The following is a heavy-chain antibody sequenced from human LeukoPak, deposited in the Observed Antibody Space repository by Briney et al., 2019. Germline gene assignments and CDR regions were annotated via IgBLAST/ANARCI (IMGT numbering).Heavy chain of an antibody. CDR2: IYYSGST. CDR1: GGSISSHY. V-gene: IGHV4-59*08. J-gene: IGHJ4*02. CDR3: ARVLGVMAGPYYFDY. D-gene: IGHD6-19*01. Sequence: SETLSLTCTVSGGSISSHYWSWIRQPPGKGLEWIGYIYYSGSTNYNPSLKSRVTISVDTSKNQFSLKLSSVTAADTAVYYCARVLGVMAGPYYFDYWGQGTLVTVSS.